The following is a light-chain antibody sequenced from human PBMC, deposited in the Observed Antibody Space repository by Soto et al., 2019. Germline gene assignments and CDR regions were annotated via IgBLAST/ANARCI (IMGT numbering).Light chain of an antibody. CDR2: GND. Sequence: QSVLTQPPSASGTPGQRVTISCSGSSSNIGSNYVYWYQQLPGTAPKLLISGNDNRPSGVPDRFSASKSGTSASLAITGLQAEDEADYYCQSRDSSLSSSWVFGGGTKLTVL. J-gene: IGLJ3*02. V-gene: IGLV1-47*02. CDR3: QSRDSSLSSSWV. CDR1: SSNIGSNY.